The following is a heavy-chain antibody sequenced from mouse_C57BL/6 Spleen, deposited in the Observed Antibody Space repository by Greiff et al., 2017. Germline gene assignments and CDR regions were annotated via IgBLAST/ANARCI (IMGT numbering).Heavy chain of an antibody. CDR2: ISSGSSTI. CDR3: ARRSIYSNYQGFDY. CDR1: GFTFSDYG. J-gene: IGHJ2*01. Sequence: EVQVVESGGGLVKPGGSLKLSCAASGFTFSDYGMHWVRQAPEKGLEWVAYISSGSSTIYYADTVKGRFTISRDNAKNTLFLQMTSLRSEDTAMYYCARRSIYSNYQGFDYWGQGTTLTVSS. D-gene: IGHD2-5*01. V-gene: IGHV5-17*01.